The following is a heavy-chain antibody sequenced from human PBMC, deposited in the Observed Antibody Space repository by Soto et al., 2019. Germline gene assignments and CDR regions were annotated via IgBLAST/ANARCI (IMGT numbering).Heavy chain of an antibody. D-gene: IGHD5-18*01. CDR2: IYYSGST. J-gene: IGHJ4*02. Sequence: SETLSLTCTVSGGSISSGDYYWSWIRQPPGKGLEWIGYIYYSGSTYYNPSLKSRVTISVDTSKNQFSLKLSSVTAADTAVYYCARADTAMADFDYWGQGXLVTVSS. V-gene: IGHV4-30-4*01. CDR3: ARADTAMADFDY. CDR1: GGSISSGDYY.